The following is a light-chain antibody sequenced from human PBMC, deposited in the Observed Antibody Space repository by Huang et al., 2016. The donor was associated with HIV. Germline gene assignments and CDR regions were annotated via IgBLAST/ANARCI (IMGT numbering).Light chain of an antibody. CDR1: LSLFNSHDVRTD. J-gene: IGKJ2*01. Sequence: DIVLAQTPLSLAVTPGEPASISCRSNLSLFNSHDVRTDLDWFLQNAGQSPQLLIQTLSYRASGVPDRFSGSGSGTDFTLKISRVEAEDVGVYYCMQRLEFPYTFGQGTKLEIK. V-gene: IGKV2-40*01. CDR3: MQRLEFPYT. CDR2: TLS.